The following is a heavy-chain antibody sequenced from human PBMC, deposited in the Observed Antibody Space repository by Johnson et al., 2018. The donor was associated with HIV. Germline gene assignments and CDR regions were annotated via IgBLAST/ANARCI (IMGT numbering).Heavy chain of an antibody. D-gene: IGHD5-24*01. CDR2: ISYDGSNK. V-gene: IGHV3-30*03. CDR1: GFTFSSYG. CDR3: ARGEEMATILI. Sequence: QVQLVESGGGLVQPGGSLRLSCAASGFTFSSYGIHWVRQAPGKGLEWVAVISYDGSNKYYADSVKGRFTISRDNSKNTLYLQMNSLRAEDTAVYYCARGEEMATILIWGQGTMVTVSS. J-gene: IGHJ3*02.